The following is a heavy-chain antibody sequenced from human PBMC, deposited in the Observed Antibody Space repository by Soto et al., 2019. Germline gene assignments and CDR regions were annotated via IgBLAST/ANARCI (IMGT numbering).Heavy chain of an antibody. J-gene: IGHJ3*02. CDR3: ARDGYNWNGNAFDI. CDR1: GFYLSSYY. Sequence: SETLSLTYTFSGFYLSSYYLILLRPPPGKGLEWIGYIYYSGSTNYNPSLKSRVTISVDTSKNQFSLKLSSVTAADTAVYYCARDGYNWNGNAFDIWGQGTMVTVSS. V-gene: IGHV4-59*01. D-gene: IGHD1-20*01. CDR2: IYYSGST.